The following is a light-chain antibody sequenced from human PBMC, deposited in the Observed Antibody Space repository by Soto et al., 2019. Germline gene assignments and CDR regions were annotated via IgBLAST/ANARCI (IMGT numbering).Light chain of an antibody. CDR3: QQYHSSPFN. J-gene: IGKJ3*01. V-gene: IGKV1-39*01. CDR2: SSS. Sequence: DIQMTQSPSPLPASVGDSVTITCRASQPISEFLSWYQQKPGKAPRLLISSSSRVESGTPSRFGAGGSGAEFTLTINNLRPEDFATYICQQYHSSPFNFGPGTTVVV. CDR1: QPISEF.